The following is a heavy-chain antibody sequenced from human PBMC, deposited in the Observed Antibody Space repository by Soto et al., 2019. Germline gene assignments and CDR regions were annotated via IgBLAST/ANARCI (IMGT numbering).Heavy chain of an antibody. Sequence: EVQLVESGGGLVKPGGSLRLSCAASGVTFSSYSMNWVRQAPGKGLEWVSSISSSSSYIYYADSVKGRFTISRDNAKNSLYLQMNSLRAEDTAVYYCARSCIAVAGCADYWGQGTLVTVSS. CDR1: GVTFSSYS. CDR3: ARSCIAVAGCADY. J-gene: IGHJ4*02. V-gene: IGHV3-21*01. CDR2: ISSSSSYI. D-gene: IGHD6-19*01.